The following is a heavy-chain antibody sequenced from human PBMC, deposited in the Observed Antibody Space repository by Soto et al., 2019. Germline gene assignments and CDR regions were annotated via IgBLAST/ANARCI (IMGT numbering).Heavy chain of an antibody. V-gene: IGHV4-34*01. J-gene: IGHJ6*02. CDR3: ARNGSYYDFWSGYYFGGGMDV. CDR2: INHSGST. Sequence: SETLSLTCAVYGGSFSWYYWSWIGQPPGKGLEWIGEINHSGSTNYNPSLKSRVTISVDTSKNQFSLKLSSVTAADTAVYYCARNGSYYDFWSGYYFGGGMDVWGQGTTVTVSS. D-gene: IGHD3-3*01. CDR1: GGSFSWYY.